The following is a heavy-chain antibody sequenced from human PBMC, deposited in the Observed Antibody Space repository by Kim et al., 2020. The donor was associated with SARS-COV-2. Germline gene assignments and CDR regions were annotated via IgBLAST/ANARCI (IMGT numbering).Heavy chain of an antibody. CDR1: GDSVSSNTAA. D-gene: IGHD3-9*01. CDR3: ARQRSTSTAYFGVNV. Sequence: SQTLSLTCAISGDSVSSNTAAWNWIRQSPSRGLEWLGRTYYRSKWDNDYAVSVKSRIIINPDTSKNQLSLQLNSMTLEVTAVYYCARQRSTSTAYFGVNVWGQGTTVTVSS. V-gene: IGHV6-1*01. CDR2: TYYRSKWDN. J-gene: IGHJ6*02.